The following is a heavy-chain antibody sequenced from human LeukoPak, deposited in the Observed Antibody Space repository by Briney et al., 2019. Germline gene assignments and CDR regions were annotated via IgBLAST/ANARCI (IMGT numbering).Heavy chain of an antibody. CDR3: ARSYYDFWSGYLSIGSWFDP. CDR2: IIPIFGTA. D-gene: IGHD3-3*01. Sequence: ASVKVSCKASGGTFSSYAISWVRQAPGQGLEWMGGIIPIFGTANYAQKFQGRVTITTDESTSTAYMELSSLRSEDTDVYYCARSYYDFWSGYLSIGSWFDPWGQGTLVTVSS. CDR1: GGTFSSYA. J-gene: IGHJ5*02. V-gene: IGHV1-69*05.